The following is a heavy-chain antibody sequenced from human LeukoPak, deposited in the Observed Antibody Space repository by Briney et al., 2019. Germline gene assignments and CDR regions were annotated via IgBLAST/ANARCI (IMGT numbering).Heavy chain of an antibody. CDR2: ISSSSSYI. CDR3: ARVEADGDYAGLDY. Sequence: GGSLRLSCAASGFTFSSYSMNWVRQAPGKGLEWVSSISSSSSYIYYADSVKGRFTISRDYAKNSLYLQMNSLRAEDTAVYYCARVEADGDYAGLDYWGQGTLVTVSS. J-gene: IGHJ4*02. D-gene: IGHD4-17*01. CDR1: GFTFSSYS. V-gene: IGHV3-21*01.